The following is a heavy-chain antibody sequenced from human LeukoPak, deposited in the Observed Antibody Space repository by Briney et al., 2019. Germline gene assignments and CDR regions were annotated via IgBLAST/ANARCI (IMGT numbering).Heavy chain of an antibody. V-gene: IGHV4-38-2*01. D-gene: IGHD2-2*01. CDR1: GYSISSGYY. J-gene: IGHJ5*02. CDR2: IYHSGST. CDR3: ARQGVVPAAIHPDH. Sequence: SETLSLTCAVSGYSISSGYYWSWIRQPPGKGLEWIGSIYHSGSTYYNPSLKSRVTISVDTSKNQFSLKLSSVTAADTAVYYCARQGVVPAAIHPDHWGQGTLVTVSS.